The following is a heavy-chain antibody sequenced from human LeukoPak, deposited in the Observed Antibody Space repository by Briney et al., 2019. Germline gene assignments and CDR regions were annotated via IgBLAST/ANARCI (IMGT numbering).Heavy chain of an antibody. CDR3: ARRVPYYYGSGSLLRGFDP. V-gene: IGHV4-34*01. D-gene: IGHD3-10*01. CDR2: INHSGNT. J-gene: IGHJ5*02. Sequence: PSETLSLTCGVYGGSFSGYYWSWIRQPPGKGLEWIGEINHSGNTNYNPSLKSRVTISVDTSKNQFSLKLSSVTAADTAVYHCARRVPYYYGSGSLLRGFDPRDQGTLVTVSS. CDR1: GGSFSGYY.